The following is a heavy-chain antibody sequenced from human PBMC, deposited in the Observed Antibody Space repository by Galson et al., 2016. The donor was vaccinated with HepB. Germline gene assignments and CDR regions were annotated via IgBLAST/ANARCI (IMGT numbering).Heavy chain of an antibody. V-gene: IGHV4-39*02. CDR1: GDSISGSAYY. CDR2: ISYTGGT. Sequence: ETLSLTCSVSGDSISGSAYYWGWIRQPPGKGLEWIGTISYTGGTSYNPSLKSRVAISVDTTKNQFSLELTSVTAADTAVYFCVRDSQINWFYLWGQGTRVTVSS. CDR3: VRDSQINWFYL. J-gene: IGHJ5*02.